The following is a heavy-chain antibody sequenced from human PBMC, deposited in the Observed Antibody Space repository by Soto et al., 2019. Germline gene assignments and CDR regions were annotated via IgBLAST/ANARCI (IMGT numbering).Heavy chain of an antibody. CDR3: ARIRIAVRLCDY. V-gene: IGHV1-18*01. D-gene: IGHD6-6*01. Sequence: ASVKVSCKASGYTFTTYVITWVRQAPGQGLEWMGWISAYNGNTNYAQKLRGRVTMTTDTSTSTAYMELRSLRSDDTAVYYCARIRIAVRLCDYWGQGTLVTVSS. CDR2: ISAYNGNT. CDR1: GYTFTTYV. J-gene: IGHJ4*02.